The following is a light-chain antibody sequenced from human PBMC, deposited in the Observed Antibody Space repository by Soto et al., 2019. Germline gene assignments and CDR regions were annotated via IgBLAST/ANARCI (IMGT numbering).Light chain of an antibody. Sequence: DIQMTQSPSTLSASVGDRVTITCRASQTISSWLAWYQQKLGKAPKLLIYKASSLEGGVPSRFSVSGSGTEFTLTISSLQPDDSVTYYCQQYNGTFGQGTKVEVK. CDR2: KAS. V-gene: IGKV1-5*03. CDR3: QQYNGT. J-gene: IGKJ1*01. CDR1: QTISSW.